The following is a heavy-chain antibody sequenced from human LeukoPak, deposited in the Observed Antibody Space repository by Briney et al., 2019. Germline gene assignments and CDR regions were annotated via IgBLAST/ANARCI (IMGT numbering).Heavy chain of an antibody. CDR2: INPNNGDT. CDR1: RSTFIAYY. D-gene: IGHD6-19*01. CDR3: ATENSFSRAGISGLHY. V-gene: IGHV1-2*06. Sequence: DSVKVSCKTSRSTFIAYYMHWVRQAPGQGPEWMGRINPNNGDTKCAQKFQGRATMTRDTSISPAYMEMSRLRSDDTATHYCATENSFSRAGISGLHYWGQGTLVTVSS. J-gene: IGHJ4*02.